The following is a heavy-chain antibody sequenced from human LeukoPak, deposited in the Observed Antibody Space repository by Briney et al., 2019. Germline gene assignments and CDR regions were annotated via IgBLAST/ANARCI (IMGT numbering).Heavy chain of an antibody. CDR3: ARGGLVGY. CDR1: GFTFSSYS. V-gene: IGHV3-21*01. D-gene: IGHD3/OR15-3a*01. J-gene: IGHJ4*02. CDR2: ISSGSSYI. Sequence: GGSLRLSCAASGFTFSSYSMNWVRQAPGKGLEWVSSISSGSSYIYYADSVKGRFTISRDNAKNSLYLQMNSLRAEDTAVYYCARGGLVGYWGQGTLVTVSS.